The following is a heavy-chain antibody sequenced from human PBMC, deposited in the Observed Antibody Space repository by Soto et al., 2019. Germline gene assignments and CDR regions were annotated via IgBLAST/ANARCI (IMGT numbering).Heavy chain of an antibody. CDR3: ARSYNTTWTSWGP. D-gene: IGHD1-20*01. CDR2: IYSSGTT. CDR1: GGSISSYY. V-gene: IGHV4-59*01. J-gene: IGHJ5*02. Sequence: SETLSLTCTVSGGSISSYYWSWIRQPPGKGLEWIGYIYSSGTTNYHSSFKSRVTISVDTSKNQVSLKLSSVTAADTAVYYCARSYNTTWTSWGPWGQGTLVTVSA.